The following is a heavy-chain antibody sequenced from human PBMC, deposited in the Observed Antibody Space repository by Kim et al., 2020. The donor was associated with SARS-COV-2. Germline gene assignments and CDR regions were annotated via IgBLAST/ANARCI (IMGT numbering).Heavy chain of an antibody. V-gene: IGHV4-59*08. CDR2: IYYSGST. CDR3: ARWYYDILTGYPYFDY. Sequence: SETLSLTCTVSGGSISSYYWSWIRQPPGKGLEWIGYIYYSGSTNYNPSLKSRVTISVDTSKNQFSLKLSSVTAADTAVYYCARWYYDILTGYPYFDYWGQGTLVTVSS. D-gene: IGHD3-9*01. J-gene: IGHJ4*02. CDR1: GGSISSYY.